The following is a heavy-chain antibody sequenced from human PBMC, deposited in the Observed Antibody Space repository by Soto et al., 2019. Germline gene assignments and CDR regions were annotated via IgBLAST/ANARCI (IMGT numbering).Heavy chain of an antibody. CDR3: VKVYWVATGIRYYFDY. CDR1: GFSFSTSSVG. Sequence: QITLKESGPTLVKPTQTLTLTCTFSGFSFSTSSVGVGWIRQPPGKALEWLALIYWDDDKRYNQSLRNRLTFTKDTYRTQVVVTVTDMDPVDTGTYYCVKVYWVATGIRYYFDYWGQGTLVTVSS. J-gene: IGHJ4*02. CDR2: IYWDDDK. V-gene: IGHV2-5*04. D-gene: IGHD3-9*01.